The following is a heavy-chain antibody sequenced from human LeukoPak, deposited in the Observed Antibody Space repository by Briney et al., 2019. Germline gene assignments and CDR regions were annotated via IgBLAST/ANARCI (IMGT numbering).Heavy chain of an antibody. CDR1: GGSISSYY. J-gene: IGHJ4*02. CDR3: ARHDYYDSSGYSFPFDY. CDR2: IYYSGST. V-gene: IGHV4-59*08. D-gene: IGHD3-22*01. Sequence: SETLSLTCTVSGGSISSYYWSWIRQPPGKGLEWNGYIYYSGSTNYNPSLKSRVTISVDTSKNQFSLKLSSVTAADTAVYYCARHDYYDSSGYSFPFDYWGQGTLVTVSS.